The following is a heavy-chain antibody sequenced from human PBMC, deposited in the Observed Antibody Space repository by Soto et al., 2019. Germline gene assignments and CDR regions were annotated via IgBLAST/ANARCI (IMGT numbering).Heavy chain of an antibody. Sequence: ASVKVSCKASGYTFTSYAMHWVRQAPGQRLEWMGWINAGNGNTKYSQKFQGRVTITRDTSASTAYMELSSLRSEDTAVYYCARAPINRAWFDPWGQGTLVTVSS. J-gene: IGHJ5*02. V-gene: IGHV1-3*01. CDR3: ARAPINRAWFDP. CDR1: GYTFTSYA. CDR2: INAGNGNT.